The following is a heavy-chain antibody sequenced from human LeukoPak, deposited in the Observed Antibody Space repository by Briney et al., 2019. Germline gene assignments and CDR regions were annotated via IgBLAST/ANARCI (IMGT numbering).Heavy chain of an antibody. J-gene: IGHJ5*02. V-gene: IGHV1-2*02. Sequence: ASVKVSCKASGYTFTGYYMHWVRQAPGQGLEWMGWINPNSGGTNYAQKFQGRVTMTRDTSISTAYMELSRLRSDDTAVYYCASERSAGYQLLYTSRGRFDPWGQGTLVTVSS. CDR1: GYTFTGYY. CDR2: INPNSGGT. D-gene: IGHD2-2*02. CDR3: ASERSAGYQLLYTSRGRFDP.